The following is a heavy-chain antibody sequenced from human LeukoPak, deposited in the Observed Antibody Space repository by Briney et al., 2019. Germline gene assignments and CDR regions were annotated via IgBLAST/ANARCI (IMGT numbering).Heavy chain of an antibody. J-gene: IGHJ4*02. V-gene: IGHV3-21*01. Sequence: GGSLRLSCAASGFTFSSYSMNWVCQAPGEGLEWVSSISSSSSYIYYADSVKGRFTISRDNAQNSLYLQTNSLRAENTAVYYCASGGRLPWGQGTLVTVSS. D-gene: IGHD3-16*01. CDR3: ASGGRLP. CDR1: GFTFSSYS. CDR2: ISSSSSYI.